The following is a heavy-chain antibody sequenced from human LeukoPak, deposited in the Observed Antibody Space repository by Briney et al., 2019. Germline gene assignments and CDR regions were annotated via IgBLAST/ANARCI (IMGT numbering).Heavy chain of an antibody. CDR1: GYTFTSYD. CDR3: ARRSSGWSKTYYYYYMDV. J-gene: IGHJ6*03. D-gene: IGHD6-19*01. Sequence: ASVKVSCKASGYTFTSYDINWVRQATGQGLEWMGWMNPNSGNTGYAQKFQGRVTITRNTSISTAYMELSSLRPEDTAVYYCARRSSGWSKTYYYYYMDVWGKGTTVTVSS. V-gene: IGHV1-8*03. CDR2: MNPNSGNT.